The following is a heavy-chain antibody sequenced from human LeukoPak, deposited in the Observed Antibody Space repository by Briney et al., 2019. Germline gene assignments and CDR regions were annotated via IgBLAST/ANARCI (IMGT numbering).Heavy chain of an antibody. CDR1: GFTFSSYG. V-gene: IGHV3-23*01. Sequence: GGSLRLSCAASGFTFSSYGMTGGGQAPGKGLEGVSAIRSDGGSTSYADSVKGRFTISRDNAKNSLYLQMNSLRAEDTAVYYCASGELLNMGLDYWGQGTLVTVSS. CDR2: IRSDGGST. D-gene: IGHD3-10*01. CDR3: ASGELLNMGLDY. J-gene: IGHJ4*02.